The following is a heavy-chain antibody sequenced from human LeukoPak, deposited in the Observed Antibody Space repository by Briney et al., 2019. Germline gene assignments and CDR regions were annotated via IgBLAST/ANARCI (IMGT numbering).Heavy chain of an antibody. J-gene: IGHJ5*02. CDR2: INHSGST. D-gene: IGHD5-18*01. V-gene: IGHV4-34*01. CDR3: AREVGYLYNWFDP. Sequence: PSETLSLTCAVYGGSFSGYYWSWIRQPPGKGLEWIGEINHSGSTNYNPSLKSRVTMSVDTSKNQFSLKLSSVTAADTAVYYCAREVGYLYNWFDPWGQGTLVTVSS. CDR1: GGSFSGYY.